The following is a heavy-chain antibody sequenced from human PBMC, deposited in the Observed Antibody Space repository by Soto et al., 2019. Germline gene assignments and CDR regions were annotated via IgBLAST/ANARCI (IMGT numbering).Heavy chain of an antibody. CDR3: ARVVRGMDTRMPWLDV. Sequence: EVQLVESGGGLVQPGGALRLSCAASGFIFSSYEMNWVRQAPGKGLEWLSYISGSDSTTYYADSVKGRFTIYRDNAKNSLCLQMNSLRAEATAVYYCARVVRGMDTRMPWLDVWGQGTTVTVSS. CDR2: ISGSDSTT. J-gene: IGHJ6*02. CDR1: GFIFSSYE. D-gene: IGHD5-18*01. V-gene: IGHV3-48*03.